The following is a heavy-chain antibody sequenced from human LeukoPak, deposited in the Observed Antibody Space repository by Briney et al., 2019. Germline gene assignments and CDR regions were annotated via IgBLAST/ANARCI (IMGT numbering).Heavy chain of an antibody. CDR3: ARDRTKWALLGENAFDI. J-gene: IGHJ3*02. CDR1: GDSVSSNSSA. D-gene: IGHD1-26*01. V-gene: IGHV6-1*01. CDR2: TYYRSKWYN. Sequence: SQTLSLTCAISGDSVSSNSSAWNWIRQSPSRGLEWLGRTYYRSKWYNDYAVSVKSRITINPDTSKNQFSLQLNSVTPEDTAVYYCARDRTKWALLGENAFDIWGQGTMVTVSS.